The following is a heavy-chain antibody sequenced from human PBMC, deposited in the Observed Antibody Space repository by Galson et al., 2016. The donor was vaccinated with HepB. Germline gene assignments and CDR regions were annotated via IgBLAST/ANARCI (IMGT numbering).Heavy chain of an antibody. Sequence: SLRLSCAASGFTFSRYEMNWVRQAPGKGLEWVSYISSSGTTIYYADSVKGRFTISRDNAKNSLYLQTNSLRDEDTAAYFCARVLFGSGSYWCLDVWGQGTTVTVSS. CDR3: ARVLFGSGSYWCLDV. J-gene: IGHJ6*02. V-gene: IGHV3-48*03. CDR2: ISSSGTTI. CDR1: GFTFSRYE. D-gene: IGHD3-10*01.